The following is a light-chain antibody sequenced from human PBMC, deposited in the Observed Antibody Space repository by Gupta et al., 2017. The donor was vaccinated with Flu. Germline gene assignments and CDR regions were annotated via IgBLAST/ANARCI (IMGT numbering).Light chain of an antibody. CDR3: MQSIQLPGT. V-gene: IGKV2D-29*01. Sequence: ISCKSSQTRLHDDGKTYLFWYLQKPGRPPHLLIYEVFNRFSRVPDRFIGSGSGTDFTLKISQVEPEDVGVYYCMQSIQLPGTFGQGTKLEIK. J-gene: IGKJ2*01. CDR2: EVF. CDR1: QTRLHDDGKTY.